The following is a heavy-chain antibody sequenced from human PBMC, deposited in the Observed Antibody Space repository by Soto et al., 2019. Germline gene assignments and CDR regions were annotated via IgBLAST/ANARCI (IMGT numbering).Heavy chain of an antibody. J-gene: IGHJ4*02. D-gene: IGHD2-2*02. CDR2: ISHDGSDK. Sequence: PGGSLRLSCAASGFPFGDFGMHWLRQAPGKGLEWVAVISHDGSDKFYANSVKARFTISRDNSNNTLYLQMSGLRGEDTAVYYCAKSPDFFCSGANCYRYHVDYWSQGTLVTVSS. V-gene: IGHV3-30*18. CDR1: GFPFGDFG. CDR3: AKSPDFFCSGANCYRYHVDY.